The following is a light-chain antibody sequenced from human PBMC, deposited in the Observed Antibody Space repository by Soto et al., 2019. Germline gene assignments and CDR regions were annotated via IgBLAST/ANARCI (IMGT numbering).Light chain of an antibody. Sequence: EIVLTQSPGTLSLSPGERATLSCRASQSVSKNYLAWYQQKPGQAPRLLIYDAFNRATGIPDRFSGSGSGTDFTLTISRLEPEDFAVYYCHQCAHSPLTLGQGTKVEIK. V-gene: IGKV3-20*01. CDR3: HQCAHSPLT. CDR2: DAF. J-gene: IGKJ1*01. CDR1: QSVSKNY.